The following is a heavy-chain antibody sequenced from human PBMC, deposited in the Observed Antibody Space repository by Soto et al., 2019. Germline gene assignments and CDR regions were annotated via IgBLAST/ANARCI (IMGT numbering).Heavy chain of an antibody. D-gene: IGHD5-18*01. Sequence: SETLSLTCTVSGGSISSEGYYWSWFRQLPGKGLEWIGDIYYGGTTYHNPSLRSRLTISGDASKNQFSLKLSSVTDADTALYYCARGRGYSYGPYYFDYWGQGTLVTVSS. CDR3: ARGRGYSYGPYYFDY. CDR2: IYYGGTT. CDR1: GGSISSEGYY. J-gene: IGHJ4*02. V-gene: IGHV4-31*03.